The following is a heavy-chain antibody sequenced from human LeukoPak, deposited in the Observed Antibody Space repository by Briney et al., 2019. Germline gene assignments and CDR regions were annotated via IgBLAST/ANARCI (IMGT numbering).Heavy chain of an antibody. D-gene: IGHD3-10*01. Sequence: PGGSLRLSCAASGFTFSRYAMHWVRQAPGKGLEWVAVISYDGSNKYYADSVKGRFTISRDNSKNTLYLQMNSLRAEDTAVYYCARDTYYYGSGLDYWGQGTLVTVSS. CDR1: GFTFSRYA. CDR3: ARDTYYYGSGLDY. CDR2: ISYDGSNK. V-gene: IGHV3-30*04. J-gene: IGHJ4*02.